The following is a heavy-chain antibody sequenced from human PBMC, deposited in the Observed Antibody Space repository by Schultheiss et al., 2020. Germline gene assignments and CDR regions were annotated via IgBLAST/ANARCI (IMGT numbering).Heavy chain of an antibody. V-gene: IGHV3-73*01. Sequence: GGSLRLSCAASGFTFSGSAMHWVRQASGKGLEWVGRIRSKANSYATAYAASVKGRFTISRYDSKNTAYLQMNSLKTEDTAVYYCTRSSSSWSFDYWGQGTLVTVSS. CDR3: TRSSSSWSFDY. CDR2: IRSKANSYAT. J-gene: IGHJ4*02. CDR1: GFTFSGSA. D-gene: IGHD6-13*01.